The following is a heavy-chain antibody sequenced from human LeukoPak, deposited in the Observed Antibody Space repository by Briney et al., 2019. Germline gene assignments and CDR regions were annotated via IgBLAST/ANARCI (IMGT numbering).Heavy chain of an antibody. J-gene: IGHJ4*02. Sequence: TGGSLRLSCAASGFTFSSYEMNWVRQAPGKGLEWLSYISGSGTTIYYADSVKGRFTISRDNAKNSLFLQMNSLRAEDTAVYYCAKDWHNGDDPLFDYWGQGTVVTVSS. CDR3: AKDWHNGDDPLFDY. D-gene: IGHD2-8*01. CDR1: GFTFSSYE. CDR2: ISGSGTTI. V-gene: IGHV3-48*03.